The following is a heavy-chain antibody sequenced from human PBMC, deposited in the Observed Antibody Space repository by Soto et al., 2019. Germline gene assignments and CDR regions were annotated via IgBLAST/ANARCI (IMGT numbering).Heavy chain of an antibody. CDR2: ITWNSNMI. D-gene: IGHD3-16*01. V-gene: IGHV3-9*01. CDR3: TKEAWGSSLDS. J-gene: IGHJ4*02. Sequence: GGSLRLSCAASGFTFDDYAMHWVRQAPGKGLEWVSGITWNSNMIGYADSVEGRFTISRDNAQNSLYLQMNSLRPEDTALYYCTKEAWGSSLDSWGQGTLVTVSS. CDR1: GFTFDDYA.